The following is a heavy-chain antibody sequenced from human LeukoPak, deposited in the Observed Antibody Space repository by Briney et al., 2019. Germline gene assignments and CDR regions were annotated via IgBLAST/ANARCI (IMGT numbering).Heavy chain of an antibody. CDR1: GFTFSSYG. D-gene: IGHD2/OR15-2a*01. V-gene: IGHV3-33*06. CDR2: IWYDGSNK. J-gene: IGHJ4*02. Sequence: GSLRLSCAASGFTFSSYGMHWVRQAPGKGLEWVAVIWYDGSNKYYADSVKGRFTISRDNSKNTVYLQMRNLRVEHTAVYYCAKVVAGNIDYYFDYWGQGILVAVSS. CDR3: AKVVAGNIDYYFDY.